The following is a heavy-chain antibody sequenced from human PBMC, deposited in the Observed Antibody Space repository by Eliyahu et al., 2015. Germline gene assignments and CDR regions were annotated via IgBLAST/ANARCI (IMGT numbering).Heavy chain of an antibody. CDR1: GFSLSTSGVG. D-gene: IGHD3-3*01. J-gene: IGHJ3*02. Sequence: QITLKESGPTLVKPTQTLTLTCTFSGFSLSTSGVGVGWIRQPPGKALEWLALXYWDDDKRYSPSLKSRLTITKDTSKNQVVLTMTNMDPVDTATYYCAHRLPRVLRFLEWLPGADAFDIWGQGTMVTVSS. CDR2: XYWDDDK. CDR3: AHRLPRVLRFLEWLPGADAFDI. V-gene: IGHV2-5*02.